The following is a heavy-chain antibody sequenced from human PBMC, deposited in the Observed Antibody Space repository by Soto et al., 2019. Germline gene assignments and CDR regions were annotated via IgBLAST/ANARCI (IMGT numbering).Heavy chain of an antibody. CDR1: GFTFSSYG. D-gene: IGHD5-12*01. V-gene: IGHV3-30*03. J-gene: IGHJ4*02. CDR3: ASTKWLHSSRIY. CDR2: ISYDGSNK. Sequence: PGGSLRLSCAASGFTFSSYGMHWVRQAPGKGLEWVAVISYDGSNKYYADSVKGRFTISRDNSKNTLYLQMNSLRAEDTAVYYCASTKWLHSSRIYWGQGTLVTVSS.